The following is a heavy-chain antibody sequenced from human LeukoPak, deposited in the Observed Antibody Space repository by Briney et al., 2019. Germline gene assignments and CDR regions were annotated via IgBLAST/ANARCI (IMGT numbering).Heavy chain of an antibody. Sequence: SETLSLTCTVSGGSISSYYWSWIRQPPGKGLEWIGYIYYSGSTNYNPSLKSRVTISVDTSKNQFSLKLSSVTAADTAVYYCARDAELRPHHCYSDPWGRGTLVTVSS. D-gene: IGHD1-7*01. CDR3: ARDAELRPHHCYSDP. V-gene: IGHV4-59*01. CDR1: GGSISSYY. CDR2: IYYSGST. J-gene: IGHJ2*01.